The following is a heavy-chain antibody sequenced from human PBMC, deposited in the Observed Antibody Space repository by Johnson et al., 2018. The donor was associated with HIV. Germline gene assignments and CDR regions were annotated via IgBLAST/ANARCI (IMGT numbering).Heavy chain of an antibody. D-gene: IGHD3-22*01. CDR3: ARDSSGYSGFDI. Sequence: VQLVESGGGVVQPGRSLRLSCAASGFTFSSYAMHWVRQAPGKGLEWVSGINWNGGSTGYADSVKGRFTISRDNAKNSLYLQMNSLRAEDTAVYYCARDSSGYSGFDIWGQGTVVTVSS. CDR2: INWNGGST. V-gene: IGHV3-20*04. J-gene: IGHJ3*02. CDR1: GFTFSSYA.